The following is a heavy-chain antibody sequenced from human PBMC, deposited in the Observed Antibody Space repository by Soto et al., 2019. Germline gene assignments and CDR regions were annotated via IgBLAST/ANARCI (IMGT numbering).Heavy chain of an antibody. Sequence: ASVKVSCKASGHTFTGYYMHWVRQAPGQGLEWMGWINPNSGGTNYAQKFQGWVTMTRDTSISTAYMELSRLRSDDTAVYYCARDPIGPATASYYYYYGMDVWGQGTTVTVSS. CDR1: GHTFTGYY. V-gene: IGHV1-2*04. CDR2: INPNSGGT. J-gene: IGHJ6*02. D-gene: IGHD2-21*02. CDR3: ARDPIGPATASYYYYYGMDV.